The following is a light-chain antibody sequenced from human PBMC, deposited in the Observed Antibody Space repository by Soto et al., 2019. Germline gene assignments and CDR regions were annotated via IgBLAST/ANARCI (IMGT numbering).Light chain of an antibody. V-gene: IGLV4-69*01. CDR2: LNSDGSH. CDR3: QTCGTGINWV. J-gene: IGLJ3*02. CDR1: SGHSSYA. Sequence: QAVLTQSPSASASLGASVKLTCTLSSGHSSYAIAWHQQQPEKGPRYLMNLNSDGSHTKGDGIPDRFSGSSSGAERYLTISSLQSEDEADYYCQTCGTGINWVFGGGTKVTVL.